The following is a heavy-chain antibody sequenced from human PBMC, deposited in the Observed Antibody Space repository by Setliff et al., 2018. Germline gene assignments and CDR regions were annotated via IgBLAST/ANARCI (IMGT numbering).Heavy chain of an antibody. CDR2: IYPDDSDT. Sequence: GESLKISCKDSASTFSNYWIVWVRQMPGKGLEWMGMIYPDDSDTKYHPSFQGQVTISADKSISTAYLQWSSLKASDTAMYYCAGALYPSSFIGHNWFDPWGQGTLVTVSS. J-gene: IGHJ5*02. D-gene: IGHD2-2*01. CDR3: AGALYPSSFIGHNWFDP. V-gene: IGHV5-51*01. CDR1: ASTFSNYW.